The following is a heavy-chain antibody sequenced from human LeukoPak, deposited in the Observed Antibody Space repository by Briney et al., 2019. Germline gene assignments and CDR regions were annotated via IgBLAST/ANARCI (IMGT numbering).Heavy chain of an antibody. CDR2: IYYSGST. Sequence: SETLSLTCTVSGGSISIYYWSWIRQPPGKGLEWIGYIYYSGSTNYNPSLKSRVTISVDTSKNQFSLKLSSVTAADTAVYYCASIKWGASADYWGQGTLVTVSS. J-gene: IGHJ4*02. CDR3: ASIKWGASADY. D-gene: IGHD7-27*01. CDR1: GGSISIYY. V-gene: IGHV4-59*12.